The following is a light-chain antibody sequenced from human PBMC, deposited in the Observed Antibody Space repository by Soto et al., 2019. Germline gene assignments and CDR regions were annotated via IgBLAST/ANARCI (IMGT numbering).Light chain of an antibody. CDR3: QQYGSSPS. CDR2: GAS. V-gene: IGKV3-20*01. Sequence: EVVLTQSPGTLALSRGERATLSCRASQSVSSNYLAWYQQKPGQAPRLLIYGASFRATGIPDRFSGSGSGTDFTLTISRLDPEDFAVYYCQQYGSSPSFGQGTKVDIK. CDR1: QSVSSNY. J-gene: IGKJ1*01.